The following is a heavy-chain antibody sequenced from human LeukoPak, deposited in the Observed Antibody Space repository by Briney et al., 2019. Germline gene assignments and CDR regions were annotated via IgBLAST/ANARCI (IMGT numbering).Heavy chain of an antibody. CDR2: IKEDGSEK. J-gene: IGHJ4*02. CDR1: GFTFSPYW. CDR3: ARDAVIYDY. V-gene: IGHV3-7*01. Sequence: PGGSLRLSCAASGFTFSPYWMSWVRQAPGKGLEWVANIKEDGSEKYYVDSVKGRFTISRDNAKNSLYLQMNSLRAKDTAVYYCARDAVIYDYWGQGTLVTVSS. D-gene: IGHD3-10*01.